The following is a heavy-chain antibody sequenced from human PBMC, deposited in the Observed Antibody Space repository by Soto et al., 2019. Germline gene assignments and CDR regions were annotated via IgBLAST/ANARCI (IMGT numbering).Heavy chain of an antibody. CDR3: ARDSGWPILNFDN. D-gene: IGHD3-10*01. CDR2: SSYDGRET. CDR1: DFDFSGYG. V-gene: IGHV3-30*03. Sequence: PLSHSWGASDFDFSGYGRHWVSQAPGKGLEWVAASSYDGRETFYADSAKGRFTVSKEMSKNTAVLQMNALRHEDTAVYFCARDSGWPILNFDNWGQGTPVTVS. J-gene: IGHJ4*02.